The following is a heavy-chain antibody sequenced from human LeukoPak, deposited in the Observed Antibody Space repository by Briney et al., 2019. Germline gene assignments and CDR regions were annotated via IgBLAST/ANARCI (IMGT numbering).Heavy chain of an antibody. V-gene: IGHV3-33*01. CDR3: ARGRSPLNWFDP. D-gene: IGHD1-26*01. CDR2: IWYDGSNK. CDR1: GFTFSSCG. Sequence: SGGSLRLSCAASGFTFSSCGMHWVRQAPGKGLEWVAVIWYDGSNKYYADSVKGRFTISRDNSKNTLYLQMNSLRAEDTAVYYCARGRSPLNWFDPWGQGTLVTVSS. J-gene: IGHJ5*02.